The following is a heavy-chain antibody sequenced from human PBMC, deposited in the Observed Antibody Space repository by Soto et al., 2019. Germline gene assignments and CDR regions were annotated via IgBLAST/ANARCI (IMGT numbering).Heavy chain of an antibody. CDR3: AKGGGLTGTTRSYFDD. V-gene: IGHV3-23*01. J-gene: IGHJ4*02. Sequence: EVQLSESGGDLVQPGGSLRLSCAASGFTFSSFTMSWVRQAPGKGPEWVSAISGDATSTSYPDSVKGRFTISRDNSQNTVYLQMNSLRVEDAAVYYCAKGGGLTGTTRSYFDDWGQGTLVTVSS. D-gene: IGHD1-20*01. CDR2: ISGDATST. CDR1: GFTFSSFT.